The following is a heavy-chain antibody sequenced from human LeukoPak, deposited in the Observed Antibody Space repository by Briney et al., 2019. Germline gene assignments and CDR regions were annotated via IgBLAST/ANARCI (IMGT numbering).Heavy chain of an antibody. CDR3: ARDPQTHYDILTGTIRPHWFDP. CDR1: GFTFSDNY. Sequence: PGGSLRLSCAASGFTFSDNYMSWIPKSPGKGLNWVSYISSSSINTTYAASVKGRFTISRDNAKNSLYLQMNSLRAEDTAVYYCARDPQTHYDILTGTIRPHWFDPWGQGTLVTVSS. V-gene: IGHV3-11*05. J-gene: IGHJ5*02. D-gene: IGHD3-9*01. CDR2: ISSSSINT.